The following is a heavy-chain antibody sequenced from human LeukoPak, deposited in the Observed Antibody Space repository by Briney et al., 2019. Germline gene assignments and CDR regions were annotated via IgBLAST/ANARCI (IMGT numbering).Heavy chain of an antibody. CDR2: IIPIFGTA. CDR3: ARARPGVEYSSSSGYYMDV. Sequence: SVKASCKASGGTFSSYAISWVRQAPGQGLEWMGGIIPIFGTANYAQKFQGRVTITTDESTSTAYMELSSLRSEDTAVYYCARARPGVEYSSSSGYYMDVWGKGTTVTVFS. CDR1: GGTFSSYA. J-gene: IGHJ6*03. D-gene: IGHD6-6*01. V-gene: IGHV1-69*05.